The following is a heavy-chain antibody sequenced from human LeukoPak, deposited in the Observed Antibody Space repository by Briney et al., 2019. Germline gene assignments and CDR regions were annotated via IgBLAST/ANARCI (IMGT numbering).Heavy chain of an antibody. D-gene: IGHD6-19*01. V-gene: IGHV3-21*01. CDR2: ISSSSGHI. J-gene: IGHJ4*02. CDR3: ARRSGIAVAGAFDY. CDR1: GFAFSNYN. Sequence: GGSLRLSCAVSGFAFSNYNMNWVRQAPGKGLEWVASISSSSGHIHYADSVKGRFTISRDNAKNSLYLQMNSLRAEDTAIYYCARRSGIAVAGAFDYWGQGTLVTVSS.